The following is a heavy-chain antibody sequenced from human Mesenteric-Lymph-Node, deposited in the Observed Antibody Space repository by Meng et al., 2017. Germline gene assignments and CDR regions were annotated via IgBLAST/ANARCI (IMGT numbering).Heavy chain of an antibody. D-gene: IGHD2-2*01. CDR3: ARTARVPSS. Sequence: QVHLVASGGGLVKPGWSLRVSCAASGFTFTDVYMTWIRQAPGRGLEWLSYISPSGTDISYADSVKGRFIISRDNAKNSVYLQMNSLRAEDTAVYYCARTARVPSSWGQGALVTVSS. CDR2: ISPSGTDI. CDR1: GFTFTDVY. J-gene: IGHJ5*02. V-gene: IGHV3-11*01.